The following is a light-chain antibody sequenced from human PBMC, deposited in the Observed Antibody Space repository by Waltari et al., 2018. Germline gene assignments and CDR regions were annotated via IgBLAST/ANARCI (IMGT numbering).Light chain of an antibody. V-gene: IGKV1-39*01. Sequence: DIQMTQSPSSLSASVGDRVTITCRASQSISSYLNWYQQKPGKAPKLLIYAASSLQSGVPSRFSGSGSGTEFTLTISSLQPDDFATYYCQQYNFYPLTFGGGTKVEIK. CDR1: QSISSY. CDR3: QQYNFYPLT. J-gene: IGKJ4*01. CDR2: AAS.